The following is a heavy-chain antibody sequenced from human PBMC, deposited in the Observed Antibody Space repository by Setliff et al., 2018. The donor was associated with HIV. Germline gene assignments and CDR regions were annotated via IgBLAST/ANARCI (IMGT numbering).Heavy chain of an antibody. CDR3: ARDRSDYYNLPGYFDH. J-gene: IGHJ4*02. V-gene: IGHV4-59*12. Sequence: SETLSLTCTVSGGSIYGYYWDWIRQPPGKGLEWIGYIYYSGSTYYNPSLKSRVTISVDTSRNQFSLKLSSVTAADTAVYYCARDRSDYYNLPGYFDHWGQGTPVTVSS. CDR2: IYYSGST. CDR1: GGSIYGYY. D-gene: IGHD3-3*01.